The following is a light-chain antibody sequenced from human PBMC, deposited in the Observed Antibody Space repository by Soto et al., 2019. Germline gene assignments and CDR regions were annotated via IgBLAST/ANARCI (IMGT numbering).Light chain of an antibody. CDR1: QSVSSSY. V-gene: IGKV3-20*01. J-gene: IGKJ5*01. Sequence: EIVLTQSPGTLSLSPGERATLSCRARQSVSSSYLAWYQQKPGQAPRLLTYGASSRAPGIPDRFSGSGSGTDFTLTISRLEPEDFAVYYCQRYGSSPPITFGQGTRLEIK. CDR2: GAS. CDR3: QRYGSSPPIT.